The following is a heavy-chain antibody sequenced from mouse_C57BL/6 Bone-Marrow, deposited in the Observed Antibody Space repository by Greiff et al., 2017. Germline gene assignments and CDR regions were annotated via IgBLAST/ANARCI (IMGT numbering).Heavy chain of an antibody. D-gene: IGHD1-1*01. CDR2: IYPGSGST. CDR3: ARHFYGSSLFDY. J-gene: IGHJ2*01. Sequence: QVQLQQPGAELVKPGASVKMSCKASGYTFTSYWITWVKQRPGQGLEWIRDIYPGSGSTNYNEKFKSKATLTVDTSSSTAYMQLSSLTSEDSAVYYCARHFYGSSLFDYWGQGTTLTVSS. CDR1: GYTFTSYW. V-gene: IGHV1-55*01.